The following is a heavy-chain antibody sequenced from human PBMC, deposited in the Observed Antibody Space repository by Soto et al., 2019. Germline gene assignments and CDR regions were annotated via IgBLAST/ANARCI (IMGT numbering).Heavy chain of an antibody. V-gene: IGHV4-61*01. CDR3: ARGSVGAVAGTAFDY. CDR2: IYYSGST. CDR1: GGSISSSSYY. J-gene: IGHJ4*02. D-gene: IGHD6-19*01. Sequence: SETLSLTCTVSGGSISSSSYYWSWIRQPPGKGLEWIGYIYYSGSTNYNPSLKSRVTISVDTSKNQFSLKLSSVTAADTAVYYCARGSVGAVAGTAFDYWGQGTLVTVSS.